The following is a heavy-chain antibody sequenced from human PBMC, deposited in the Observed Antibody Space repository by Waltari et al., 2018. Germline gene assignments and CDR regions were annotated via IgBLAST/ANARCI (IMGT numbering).Heavy chain of an antibody. Sequence: VQPGESLKLSCAASGFTFSGSAIHWARQASGKGLEWVGRIRGKADNYATAYAASVKGRFTISRDDSKSTAYLQMDSLKTEDTGVYYCSSDMDVWGQGTTVTVSS. CDR1: GFTFSGSA. CDR2: IRGKADNYAT. V-gene: IGHV3-73*01. CDR3: SSDMDV. J-gene: IGHJ6*02.